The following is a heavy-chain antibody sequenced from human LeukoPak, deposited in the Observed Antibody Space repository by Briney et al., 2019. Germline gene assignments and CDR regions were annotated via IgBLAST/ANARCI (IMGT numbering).Heavy chain of an antibody. V-gene: IGHV3-73*01. CDR2: LTSEAYSYAT. CDR3: SVAYGDYVPYY. J-gene: IGHJ4*02. Sequence: PGGSLRLSCAASGFTFSDSDVHWVRQASGKGLEWVGRLTSEAYSYATAYAASVNARFTISRDDSKNTAYLQMNSLKTEDTAVYYCSVAYGDYVPYYWGQGTLVTVSS. D-gene: IGHD4-17*01. CDR1: GFTFSDSD.